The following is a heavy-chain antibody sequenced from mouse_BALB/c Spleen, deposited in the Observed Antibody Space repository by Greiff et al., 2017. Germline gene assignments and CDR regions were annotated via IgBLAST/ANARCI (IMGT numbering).Heavy chain of an antibody. V-gene: IGHV1-82*01. D-gene: IGHD4-1*01. CDR1: GYAFSSSW. J-gene: IGHJ2*01. CDR2: IYPGDGDT. CDR3: ARANWDYFDY. Sequence: VQGVESGPELVKPGASVKISCKASGYAFSSSWMNWVKQRPGQGLEWIGRIYPGDGDTNYNGKFKGKATLTADKSSSTAYMQLSSLTSVDSAVYFCARANWDYFDYWGQGTTLTVSS.